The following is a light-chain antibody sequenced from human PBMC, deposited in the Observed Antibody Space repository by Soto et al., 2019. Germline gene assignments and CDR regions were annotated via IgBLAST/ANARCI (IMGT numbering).Light chain of an antibody. CDR1: QSISSW. CDR3: QQYNSYSALT. J-gene: IGKJ4*01. V-gene: IGKV1-5*01. Sequence: DIQMTQSPSTLSASVVDIVTITCRASQSISSWLAWYQQKPGKAPKLLIYDASSLESGVPSRFSGSGSGTEFTLTISSLQPDDFATYYCQQYNSYSALTFGGGTKVDIK. CDR2: DAS.